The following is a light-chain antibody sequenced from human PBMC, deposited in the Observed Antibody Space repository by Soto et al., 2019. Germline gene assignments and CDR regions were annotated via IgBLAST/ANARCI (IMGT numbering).Light chain of an antibody. J-gene: IGKJ3*01. CDR3: QSRNSWPPLFT. V-gene: IGKV3-11*01. CDR2: DAS. CDR1: QSVTNH. Sequence: EIVMTQSPVTLSVSPGERGTLSCRAVQSVTNHLAWYQQKPGQAPRLLIYDASKRATGIPARFSGSGSGTDFTLTISDLEPDDFGLYYCQSRNSWPPLFTFGPGTKVDIK.